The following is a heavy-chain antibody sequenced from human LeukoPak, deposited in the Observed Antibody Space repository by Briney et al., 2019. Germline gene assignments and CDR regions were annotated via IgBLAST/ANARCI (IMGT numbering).Heavy chain of an antibody. CDR1: GGSITSSY. D-gene: IGHD5-18*01. Sequence: SETLSLTCTVSGGSITSSYWSWIRQPPEKGLEWIGCIYYSGSTNYNPSLKSRVTMSVDTSKNQFSLKLTSVTAADTAVYYCVRPIRGYSFDYYDYWGQGTLVTVSS. V-gene: IGHV4-59*01. J-gene: IGHJ4*02. CDR3: VRPIRGYSFDYYDY. CDR2: IYYSGST.